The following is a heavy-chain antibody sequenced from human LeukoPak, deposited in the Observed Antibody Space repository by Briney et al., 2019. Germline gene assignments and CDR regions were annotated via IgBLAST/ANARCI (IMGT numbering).Heavy chain of an antibody. CDR2: ISGGGGGT. CDR3: AKRPNYGGNSGSYFDY. Sequence: GGSPRLSCAASGFTFSSYAMSWVRQAPGKGLEWVSTISGGGGGTYYADSVKGRFTISRDNSKNTLYLQMNSLRAEDTAVYYCAKRPNYGGNSGSYFDYWGQGTLVTVSS. J-gene: IGHJ4*02. V-gene: IGHV3-23*01. CDR1: GFTFSSYA. D-gene: IGHD4-23*01.